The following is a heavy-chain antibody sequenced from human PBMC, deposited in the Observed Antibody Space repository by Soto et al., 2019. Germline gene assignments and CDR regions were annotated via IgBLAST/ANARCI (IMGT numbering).Heavy chain of an antibody. Sequence: EASVKVSCKASGFTFTSSAMQWVRQARGQRLEWIGWIVVGSGNTNYAQKFQERVTITRNMSTSTAYMELSSLRSEDTAVYYCAAVPQLPILLGYWGQGTLVTVSS. CDR1: GFTFTSSA. CDR2: IVVGSGNT. J-gene: IGHJ4*02. V-gene: IGHV1-58*02. D-gene: IGHD6-6*01. CDR3: AAVPQLPILLGY.